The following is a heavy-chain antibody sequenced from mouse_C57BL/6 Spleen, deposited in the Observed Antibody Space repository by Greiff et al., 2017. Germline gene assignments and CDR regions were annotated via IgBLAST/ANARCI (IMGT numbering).Heavy chain of an antibody. Sequence: DVKLQESGPGLVKPSQSLSLTCSVTGYSITSGYYWNWIRQFPGNKLEWMCYISYDGSNNYNPSLKNRISITRDTSKNQFFLKLNSVTTEDTATYYCARGGISYDGAYFDYWGQGTTLTVSS. CDR2: ISYDGSN. CDR1: GYSITSGYY. D-gene: IGHD2-3*01. CDR3: ARGGISYDGAYFDY. J-gene: IGHJ2*01. V-gene: IGHV3-6*01.